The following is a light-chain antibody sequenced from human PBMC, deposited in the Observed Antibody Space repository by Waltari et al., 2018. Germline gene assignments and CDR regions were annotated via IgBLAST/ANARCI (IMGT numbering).Light chain of an antibody. CDR2: VNNDGSH. Sequence: QLVLTQSPSASASLGASVKLSCPLRSGNSFYLIACHQQQPEKGPRFLMKVNNDGSHMKGDGIPDRFSGSRSGAERYLTISSLQSEDEADYYCQTWGTGTWVFGGGTKLTVL. J-gene: IGLJ3*02. CDR3: QTWGTGTWV. CDR1: SGNSFYL. V-gene: IGLV4-69*01.